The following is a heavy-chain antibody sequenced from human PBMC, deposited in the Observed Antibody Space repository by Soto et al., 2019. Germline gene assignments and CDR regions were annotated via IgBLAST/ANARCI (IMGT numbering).Heavy chain of an antibody. CDR2: VHYSGNA. CDR3: ARVNVTLDF. CDR1: GGSINTYNLF. V-gene: IGHV4-39*01. Sequence: QLQLQESGPGLVGPSETLSLSCTVSGGSINTYNLFWAWIRQPPGKGLEWIASVHYSGNAYYNPSLTNRVTISRDTSKNRVSLELRSVTAADTAVSYCARVNVTLDFWGQGTLVTVSS. D-gene: IGHD2-21*02. J-gene: IGHJ4*02.